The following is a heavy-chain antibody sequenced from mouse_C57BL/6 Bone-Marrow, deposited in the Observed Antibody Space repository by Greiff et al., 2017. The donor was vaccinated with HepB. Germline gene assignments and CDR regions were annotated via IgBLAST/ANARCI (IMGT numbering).Heavy chain of an antibody. CDR2: ISSGSSTI. D-gene: IGHD2-3*01. Sequence: EVHLVESGGGLVKPGGSLKLSCAASGFTFSDYGMHWVRQAPEKGLEWVAYISSGSSTIYYADTVKGRFTISRDNAKNTLFLQMTSLRSEDTAMYYCARPIYDGYHGAMDYWGQGTSVTVSS. CDR1: GFTFSDYG. J-gene: IGHJ4*01. CDR3: ARPIYDGYHGAMDY. V-gene: IGHV5-17*01.